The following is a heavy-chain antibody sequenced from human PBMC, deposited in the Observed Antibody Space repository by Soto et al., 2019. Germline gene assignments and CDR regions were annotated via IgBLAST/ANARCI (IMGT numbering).Heavy chain of an antibody. CDR2: MNPNSGNT. CDR3: ARDIWFGEVSPKGYYYYGMDV. CDR1: GYTFTSYD. D-gene: IGHD3-10*01. V-gene: IGHV1-8*01. J-gene: IGHJ6*02. Sequence: QVQLVQSGAEVKKPGASVKVSCKASGYTFTSYDINWVRQATGQGLEWMGWMNPNSGNTGYAQKLQGRVNMTRNTSISTAYMELSSLRSEDTAVYYCARDIWFGEVSPKGYYYYGMDVCGQGTTVTVSS.